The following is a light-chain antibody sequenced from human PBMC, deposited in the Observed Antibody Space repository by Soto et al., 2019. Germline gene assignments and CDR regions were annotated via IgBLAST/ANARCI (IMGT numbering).Light chain of an antibody. CDR2: DAS. Sequence: IVLTQSPPTLSLWPGETAVLSCRASQSISSSLSWYQQRPGQAPRLLIYDASNRAPGIPARFSGSGSGTVFTLTISNLEPEDFALYYCQQRSSWITFGQGTRLEIE. CDR1: QSISSS. CDR3: QQRSSWIT. J-gene: IGKJ5*01. V-gene: IGKV3-11*01.